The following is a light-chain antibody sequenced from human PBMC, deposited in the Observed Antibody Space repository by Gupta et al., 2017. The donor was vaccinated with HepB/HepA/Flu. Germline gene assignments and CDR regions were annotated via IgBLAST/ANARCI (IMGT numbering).Light chain of an antibody. CDR1: SSDVGTYKS. CDR3: RSYTSSSTQV. Sequence: QSALTQPASVPGSPGQSITISCTGTSSDVGTYKSVSWYQQHPGKAPKLIIYEVNNRPSGVSNRFSGSKSGNTASLAISGLQAEDEADYYCRSYTSSSTQVFGTGTKVTVL. V-gene: IGLV2-14*01. J-gene: IGLJ1*01. CDR2: EVN.